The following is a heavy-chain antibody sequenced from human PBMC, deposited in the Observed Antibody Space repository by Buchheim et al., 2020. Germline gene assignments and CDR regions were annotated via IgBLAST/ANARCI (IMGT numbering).Heavy chain of an antibody. Sequence: EVQLVESGGGLVQPGGSLRLSCAASGFTFSSYWMSWVRQAPGKGLEWVANIKQDGSEKYYVDSVKGRFTISRDNAKNSLYLQMNSLRAEDTAVYYCAGDSLAARPYFYYYYYGMDVWGQGTT. CDR2: IKQDGSEK. CDR1: GFTFSSYW. D-gene: IGHD6-6*01. V-gene: IGHV3-7*01. CDR3: AGDSLAARPYFYYYYYGMDV. J-gene: IGHJ6*02.